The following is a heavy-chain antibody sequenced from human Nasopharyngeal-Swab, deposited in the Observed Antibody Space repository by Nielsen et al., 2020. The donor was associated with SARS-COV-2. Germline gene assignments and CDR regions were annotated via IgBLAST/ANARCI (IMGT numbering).Heavy chain of an antibody. J-gene: IGHJ6*02. CDR3: SRPVVEASQNPYYYYGMDV. V-gene: IGHV3-49*04. D-gene: IGHD2-15*01. Sequence: GESLKISCAASGFTFSSYAMSWVRQPPGKGLEWVGFIRSKKYGGPIEYAASVKGRFTISRDDSNNIAYLQMNSLKIEDTGMYYCSRPVVEASQNPYYYYGMDVWGQGTTVTVSS. CDR1: GFTFSSYA. CDR2: IRSKKYGGPI.